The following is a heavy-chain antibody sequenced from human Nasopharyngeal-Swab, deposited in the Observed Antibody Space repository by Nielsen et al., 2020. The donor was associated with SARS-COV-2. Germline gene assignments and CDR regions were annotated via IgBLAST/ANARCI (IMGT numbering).Heavy chain of an antibody. J-gene: IGHJ4*02. CDR1: GGTFSSYA. D-gene: IGHD5-18*01. CDR2: IIPILGTA. CDR3: ARDPLQYSYGPIDY. Sequence: SVKVSCKASGGTFSSYAISWVRQAPGQGLEWMGGIIPILGTANHAQKFQGRVTITADESTSTAYMELSSLRAEDTAVYYCARDPLQYSYGPIDYWGQGTLVTVSS. V-gene: IGHV1-69*13.